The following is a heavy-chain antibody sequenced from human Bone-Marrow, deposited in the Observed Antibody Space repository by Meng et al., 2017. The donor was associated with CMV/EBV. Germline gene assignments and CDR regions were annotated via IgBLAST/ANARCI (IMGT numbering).Heavy chain of an antibody. CDR1: GFTFSSYA. J-gene: IGHJ4*02. CDR3: ARNGVRGVWGYYFDY. Sequence: GESLKISCAASGFTFSSYAMHWVRQAPGKGLEWVAVISYDGSNKYYADSVKGRFTISRDNSKNTLYLQMNSLRAEDTAVYYGARNGVRGVWGYYFDYWGQGTLVTVSS. V-gene: IGHV3-30*04. CDR2: ISYDGSNK. D-gene: IGHD3-10*01.